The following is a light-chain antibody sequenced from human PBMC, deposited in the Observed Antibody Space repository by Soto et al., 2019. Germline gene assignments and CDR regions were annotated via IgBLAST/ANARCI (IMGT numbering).Light chain of an antibody. CDR3: QQYVSAPIT. CDR2: GVS. V-gene: IGKV3-20*01. Sequence: EIVLTQSPATLSLSPGERATLSCRASQSVTNNYLAWYQPRPGQAPRLVIYGVSSRATGVPVSFSGSGSGTDFTLTISRLEPEDFAVYYCQQYVSAPITFGQGTRLEIK. CDR1: QSVTNNY. J-gene: IGKJ5*01.